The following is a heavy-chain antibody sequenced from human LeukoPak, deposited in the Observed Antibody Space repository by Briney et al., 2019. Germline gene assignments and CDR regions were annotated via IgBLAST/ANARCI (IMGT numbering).Heavy chain of an antibody. J-gene: IGHJ5*02. CDR2: IILIFGTA. CDR1: GGTFSSYA. CDR3: ARAPPYYDILTGYSRNNWFDP. Sequence: SVKVSCKASGGTFSSYAISWVRQAPGQGLEWMGGIILIFGTANYAQKFQGRVTITADKSTSTAYMELSSLRSEDTAVYYCARAPPYYDILTGYSRNNWFDPWGQGTLVTVSS. D-gene: IGHD3-9*01. V-gene: IGHV1-69*06.